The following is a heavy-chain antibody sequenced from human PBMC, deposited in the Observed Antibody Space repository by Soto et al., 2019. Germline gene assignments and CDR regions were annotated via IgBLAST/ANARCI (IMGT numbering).Heavy chain of an antibody. Sequence: GASVKVSCKASGYTFTSYCISWVLQAPGQGLEWMGWISAYNGNTNYAQKLQGRVTMTTDTSTSTAYMELRSLRSDDTAVYYCARAGMYYDFWSGYFGYWGQGTLVTVSS. J-gene: IGHJ4*02. CDR3: ARAGMYYDFWSGYFGY. D-gene: IGHD3-3*01. V-gene: IGHV1-18*01. CDR2: ISAYNGNT. CDR1: GYTFTSYC.